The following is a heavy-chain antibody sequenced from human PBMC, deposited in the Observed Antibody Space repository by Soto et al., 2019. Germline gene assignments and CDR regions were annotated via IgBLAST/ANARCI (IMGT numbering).Heavy chain of an antibody. CDR1: GGTFSSYA. Sequence: QVQLVQSGAEVKKPGSSVKVSCKASGGTFSSYAISWVRQAPGQGLEWMGGIIPISGTANYAQKFQGRVXXXAXXXXXXXXXXXXXXXXXXXXXXXXXXXXXXXXXXEIYYYYYYGMDVWGQGTTVTVSS. V-gene: IGHV1-69*01. J-gene: IGHJ6*02. CDR3: XXXXXXXXXXEIYYYYYYGMDV. CDR2: IIPISGTA.